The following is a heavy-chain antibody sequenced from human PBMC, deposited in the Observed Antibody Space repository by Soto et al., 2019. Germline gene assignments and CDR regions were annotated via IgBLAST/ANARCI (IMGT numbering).Heavy chain of an antibody. CDR3: VRGRILRLRFGDFDS. CDR2: IYHSGST. Sequence: SETLSLTCAVSGDSISSGYYWAWIRQPPGKGQEWIGSIYHSGSTNYNPSLESRVTISLDTSKNQFSLDLTSVTAADTAVYYCVRGRILRLRFGDFDSWGQGTLVTVSS. D-gene: IGHD5-12*01. V-gene: IGHV4-38-2*01. CDR1: GDSISSGYY. J-gene: IGHJ4*02.